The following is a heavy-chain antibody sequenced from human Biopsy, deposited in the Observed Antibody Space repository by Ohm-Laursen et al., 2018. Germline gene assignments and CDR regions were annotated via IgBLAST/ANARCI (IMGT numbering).Heavy chain of an antibody. J-gene: IGHJ6*02. D-gene: IGHD2/OR15-2a*01. V-gene: IGHV4-59*01. CDR3: ARATNSTGWPYYYFYGMDV. Sequence: TLSLTCTVSGGSISSDYRSWIRQTPRQGLEWIGYIYYSGSTNYNPSLKSRVTISVDTSKNHFSLRLNSVTAADTAVYYCARATNSTGWPYYYFYGMDVWGQGTTVTVSS. CDR1: GGSISSDY. CDR2: IYYSGST.